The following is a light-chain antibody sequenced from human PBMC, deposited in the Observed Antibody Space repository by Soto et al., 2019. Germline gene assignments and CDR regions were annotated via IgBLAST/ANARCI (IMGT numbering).Light chain of an antibody. CDR2: EVS. J-gene: IGLJ1*01. CDR3: SSYTRSSIDYV. Sequence: QSALTQPASVSGSPGQSITISCTGTSSDVGGYNYVSWYQQHPGKAPKLMIYEVSNRPSGVANRFSGSKSGNTASLTISGLQDDDEAAYYCSSYTRSSIDYVFGTGTKLTVL. CDR1: SSDVGGYNY. V-gene: IGLV2-14*01.